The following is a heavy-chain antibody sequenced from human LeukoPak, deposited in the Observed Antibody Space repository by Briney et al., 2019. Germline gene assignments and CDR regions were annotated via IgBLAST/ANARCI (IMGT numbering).Heavy chain of an antibody. D-gene: IGHD2-8*01. V-gene: IGHV3-23*01. CDR1: GFTFSSYT. J-gene: IGHJ4*02. CDR2: ISGSGGST. CDR3: AKDEGYCSNGVCSPFDY. Sequence: GGSLRLSCAASGFTFSSYTMSWVRQAPGKGLEWVSGISGSGGSTYYADSVKGRFAISRDNSKNTLYLQMNSLRAEDTAVYYCAKDEGYCSNGVCSPFDYWGQGTLVTFSS.